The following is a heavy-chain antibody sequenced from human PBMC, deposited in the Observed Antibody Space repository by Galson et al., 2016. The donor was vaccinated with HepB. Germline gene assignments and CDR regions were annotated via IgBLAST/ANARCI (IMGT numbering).Heavy chain of an antibody. V-gene: IGHV4-59*01. D-gene: IGHD1-1*01. CDR1: GGSISGYS. CDR3: VRTTRSYFDY. J-gene: IGHJ4*02. Sequence: SETLSLTCTVSGGSISGYSWSWIRQPPGKGLEWIGYIYYSGSTNYNPSLKSRVTISLDTSKNQFSLKLSSVTAADTAVYYCVRTTRSYFDYWGQGTLVTVSS. CDR2: IYYSGST.